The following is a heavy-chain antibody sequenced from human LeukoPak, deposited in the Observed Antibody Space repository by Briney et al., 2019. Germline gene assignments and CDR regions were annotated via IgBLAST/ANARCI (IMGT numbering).Heavy chain of an antibody. J-gene: IGHJ4*02. D-gene: IGHD3-10*01. CDR2: ISAYNGNT. Sequence: ASVKVSCKSSGYAFTSYGISWVRHAPGQGLEWMGWISAYNGNTNYAQKLQGRVTMTTDTSTSTAYMELRSLRSDDTAVYYCARSNGLLWFGEFDYWGQGTLVTVSS. CDR1: GYAFTSYG. CDR3: ARSNGLLWFGEFDY. V-gene: IGHV1-18*04.